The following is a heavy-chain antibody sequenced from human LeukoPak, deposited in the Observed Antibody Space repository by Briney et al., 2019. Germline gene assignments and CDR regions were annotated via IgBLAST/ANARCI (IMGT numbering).Heavy chain of an antibody. D-gene: IGHD2-15*01. CDR3: ARGRDYCSDY. Sequence: GGSLRLSCAASGFTFSSYAMHWDRQAPGKGLEWVAVTSYDGSHIYYPDSVKGRFTISRDNPKNTLYLQMNSLGPEDTALYYCARGRDYCSDYWGQGTLVTVSS. J-gene: IGHJ4*02. CDR2: TSYDGSHI. V-gene: IGHV3-30*04. CDR1: GFTFSSYA.